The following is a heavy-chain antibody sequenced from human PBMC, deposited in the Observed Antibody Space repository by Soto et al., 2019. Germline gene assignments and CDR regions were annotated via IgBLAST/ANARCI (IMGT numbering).Heavy chain of an antibody. D-gene: IGHD1-26*01. CDR2: IYTSGTT. CDR3: AREGASGFGMDV. J-gene: IGHJ6*02. V-gene: IGHV4-4*07. Sequence: TVSGGSIRSYYWSWIRQPAGKALEWVGRIYTSGTTNYNPSLKSRVTILLDTSKNQFSLKLSSVTAADTAVYYCAREGASGFGMDVWGRGTTVTVSS. CDR1: GGSIRSYY.